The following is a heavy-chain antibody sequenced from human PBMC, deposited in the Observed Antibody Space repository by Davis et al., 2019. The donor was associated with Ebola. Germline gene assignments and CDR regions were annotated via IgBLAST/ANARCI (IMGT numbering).Heavy chain of an antibody. V-gene: IGHV3-53*01. CDR1: GFTVSSNY. J-gene: IGHJ4*02. CDR3: ARETVAGFDY. D-gene: IGHD6-19*01. Sequence: GESLKISCAASGFTVSSNYMSWVRQAPGKGLEWVSVIYSGGSTYYADSVKGRFTISRDNAKNSLYLQMNSLRAEDTAVYYCARETVAGFDYWGQGTLVTVSS. CDR2: IYSGGST.